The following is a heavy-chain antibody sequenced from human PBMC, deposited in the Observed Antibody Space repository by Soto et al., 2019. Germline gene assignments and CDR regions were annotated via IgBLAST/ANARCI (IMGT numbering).Heavy chain of an antibody. Sequence: PGGSLRLSCAASGFTFSIYAMTWVRQAPGKGLEWVSAISSSGDTTNYAGSVKGRFTISRDNSKNTLYLQMNSLRADDTAVYYCTKGSSWYPYFDYWGQGTLVTVSS. CDR3: TKGSSWYPYFDY. CDR1: GFTFSIYA. V-gene: IGHV3-23*01. CDR2: ISSSGDTT. D-gene: IGHD6-13*01. J-gene: IGHJ4*02.